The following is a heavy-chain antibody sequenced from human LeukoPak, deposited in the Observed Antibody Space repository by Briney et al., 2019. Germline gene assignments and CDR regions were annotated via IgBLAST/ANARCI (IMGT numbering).Heavy chain of an antibody. CDR2: IYSGGST. CDR1: GFTVSSNY. D-gene: IGHD5-24*01. J-gene: IGHJ4*02. V-gene: IGHV3-53*01. Sequence: PGGSLRLSFAASGFTVSSNYMSWVRQAPGKGLEWVSVIYSGGSTYYADSVKGRFTISRNNSKNTLYLQMNSLRAEDTAVYYCAKAGDGYNYLLYLDYWGQGTLVTVSS. CDR3: AKAGDGYNYLLYLDY.